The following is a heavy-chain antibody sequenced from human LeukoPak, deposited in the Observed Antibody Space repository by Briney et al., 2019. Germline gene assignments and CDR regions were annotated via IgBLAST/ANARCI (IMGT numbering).Heavy chain of an antibody. V-gene: IGHV1-2*02. J-gene: IGHJ3*02. Sequence: GASVKVSCKASGYTFTGYYMHWVRQAPGQGLEWMGWINPNSGGTNYAQKFQGRVTMTRDKSISTAYMELSRLRSDDTAVYYCARDLVKAGTLIAVAGTRGAFDIWGQGTMVTVSS. CDR2: INPNSGGT. CDR1: GYTFTGYY. D-gene: IGHD6-19*01. CDR3: ARDLVKAGTLIAVAGTRGAFDI.